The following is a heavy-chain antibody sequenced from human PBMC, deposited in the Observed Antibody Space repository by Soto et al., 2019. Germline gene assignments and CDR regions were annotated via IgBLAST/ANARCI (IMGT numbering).Heavy chain of an antibody. J-gene: IGHJ6*02. CDR1: GGSISSYY. D-gene: IGHD3-9*01. CDR2: TFYSGST. Sequence: SETLSLTCTVSGGSISSYYWSWIRQPPGKGLEWIGYTFYSGSTKYNPSLKSRATISVDRSKTHFSLNLSSVTAADTAVYYCARDKGRYDSGMDVWGQGTTVTAP. CDR3: ARDKGRYDSGMDV. V-gene: IGHV4-59*01.